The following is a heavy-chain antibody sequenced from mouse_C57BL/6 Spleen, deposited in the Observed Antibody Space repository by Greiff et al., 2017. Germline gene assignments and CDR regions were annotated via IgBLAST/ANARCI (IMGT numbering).Heavy chain of an antibody. V-gene: IGHV1-80*01. CDR1: GYAFSSYW. CDR2: IYPGAGDT. D-gene: IGHD1-1*01. Sequence: VQLQQSGAELVKPGASVKISCKASGYAFSSYWMNWVKQRPGKGLEWIGQIYPGAGDTNYNGTFKGKATLTADKSSSTAYMQLSSLTSEDSAVYFCARSLYYYGRSYDWYFDVWGTGTTVTVSS. J-gene: IGHJ1*03. CDR3: ARSLYYYGRSYDWYFDV.